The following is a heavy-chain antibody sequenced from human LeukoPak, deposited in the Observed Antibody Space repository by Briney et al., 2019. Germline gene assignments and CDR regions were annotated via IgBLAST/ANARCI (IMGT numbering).Heavy chain of an antibody. D-gene: IGHD3-10*01. J-gene: IGHJ4*02. CDR1: GGTFSSYA. Sequence: SVKNSCKASGGTFSSYAISWVRQAPGQGLEWMGGIIPIFGTANYAQKFQGRVTITTDESTSTAYMELSSLRSEDTAVYYCASGVFYGSGSYGVDYWGQGTLVTVSS. CDR2: IIPIFGTA. V-gene: IGHV1-69*05. CDR3: ASGVFYGSGSYGVDY.